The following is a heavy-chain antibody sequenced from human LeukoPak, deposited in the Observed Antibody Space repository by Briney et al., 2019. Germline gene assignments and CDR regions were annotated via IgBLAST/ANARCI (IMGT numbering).Heavy chain of an antibody. CDR3: ARVYYYDSSGYQPSYYFDY. V-gene: IGHV4-59*01. J-gene: IGHJ4*02. CDR1: GGSISSYY. Sequence: RPSETLSLTCTVSGGSISSYYWSWFRQPPGKGLEWIGYIYYSGSTNYNPSLKSRVTISVDTSKNQFSLKLSSVTAADTAVYYCARVYYYDSSGYQPSYYFDYWGQGTLVTVSS. CDR2: IYYSGST. D-gene: IGHD3-22*01.